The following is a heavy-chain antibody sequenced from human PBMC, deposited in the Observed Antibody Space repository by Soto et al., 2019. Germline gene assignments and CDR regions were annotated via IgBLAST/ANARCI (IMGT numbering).Heavy chain of an antibody. J-gene: IGHJ4*02. D-gene: IGHD1-26*01. Sequence: PSDTLSLTCTFSGGSVSSGGFYWIWIRQPPGKRLEWIGYIYYTGSTKYNPSLKSRVAISVDTSNNQFSLKVNSVTAADTAVYCCARLIGGATLDYWGQGILFTVSS. CDR1: GGSVSSGGFY. CDR3: ARLIGGATLDY. V-gene: IGHV4-61*08. CDR2: IYYTGST.